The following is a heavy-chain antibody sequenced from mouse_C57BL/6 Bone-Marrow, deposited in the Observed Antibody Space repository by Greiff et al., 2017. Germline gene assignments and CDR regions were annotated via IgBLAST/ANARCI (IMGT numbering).Heavy chain of an antibody. V-gene: IGHV1-64*01. J-gene: IGHJ2*01. D-gene: IGHD2-3*01. CDR2: IHPNSGST. Sequence: QVQLQQPGAELVKPGASVKLSCKASGYTFTSYWMHWVKQRPGQGLEWIGMIHPNSGSTNYNEKFKSKATLTVDKSSSTAYMQLSSLTSEDSAVYYCARSDGYRYYFDYWGQGTTLTVSS. CDR3: ARSDGYRYYFDY. CDR1: GYTFTSYW.